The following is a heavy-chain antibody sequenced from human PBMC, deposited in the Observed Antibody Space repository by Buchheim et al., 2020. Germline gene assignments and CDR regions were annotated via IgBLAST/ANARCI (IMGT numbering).Heavy chain of an antibody. CDR2: IYPSGST. V-gene: IGHV4-61*02. CDR1: GGSISRGSYY. CDR3: ARGSPMVF. Sequence: QVQLQESGPGLVKPSQPLSLTCTVSGGSISRGSYYWTWIRQPAGKGLEWIGRIYPSGSTNYNPSLKSRVTISVDTSKTQISLKLSSVTAADTAMYYCARGSPMVFWGQGTL. D-gene: IGHD3-10*01. J-gene: IGHJ4*02.